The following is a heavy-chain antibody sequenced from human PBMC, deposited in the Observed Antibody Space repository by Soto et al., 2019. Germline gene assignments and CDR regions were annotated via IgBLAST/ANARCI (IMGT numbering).Heavy chain of an antibody. CDR3: ARGIQVAARDYYYYGMDV. V-gene: IGHV1-2*04. J-gene: IGHJ6*02. Sequence: QVQLVQSGAEVKKPGASVKVSCKASGYTFTGYYMHWVRQAPGQGLEWMGWIKPNSGGTNYAQKFQSWVTMTRDTPISTAYMELSRLRSDDTAVYYCARGIQVAARDYYYYGMDVWGQGTTVTVSS. CDR2: IKPNSGGT. CDR1: GYTFTGYY. D-gene: IGHD2-15*01.